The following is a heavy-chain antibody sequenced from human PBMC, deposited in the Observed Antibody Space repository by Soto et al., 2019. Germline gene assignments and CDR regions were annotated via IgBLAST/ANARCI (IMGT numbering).Heavy chain of an antibody. V-gene: IGHV1-2*02. CDR2: IGPETGAT. CDR3: GRGRSGQIVVFY. Sequence: ASVKVSCKASGYTLTGHYIHWVRQAPEQGPEWMGEIGPETGATRYAQKFQGRVTMTRDMSITTVYMELNNLSPDDTAVYYCGRGRSGQIVVFYWGQGTPVTVSS. CDR1: GYTLTGHY. D-gene: IGHD1-26*01. J-gene: IGHJ4*02.